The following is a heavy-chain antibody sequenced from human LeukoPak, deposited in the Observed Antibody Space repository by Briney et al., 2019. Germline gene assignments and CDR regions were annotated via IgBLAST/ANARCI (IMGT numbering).Heavy chain of an antibody. V-gene: IGHV5-51*01. CDR3: ASGTKDVLRYFDWSMDV. CDR2: IYPGDSDT. CDR1: GYSFTSYW. J-gene: IGHJ6*04. Sequence: SGESLKISCQGSGYSFTSYWIGWVRQLPGKGLEWMGIIYPGDSDTRYSPSFQGQVTISADKSISTAYLQWSSLKASDTAMYYCASGTKDVLRYFDWSMDVWGKGTTVTVSS. D-gene: IGHD3-9*01.